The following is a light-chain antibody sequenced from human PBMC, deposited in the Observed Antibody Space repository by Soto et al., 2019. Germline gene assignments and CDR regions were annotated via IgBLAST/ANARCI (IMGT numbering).Light chain of an antibody. CDR1: QSISTW. CDR3: RYT. Sequence: DIQMTQSPSTLSASVGDRVTITCRASQSISTWLAWYQQKPGKAPKLLIYDASSLESGVPSRFSGSGSGTEFTLTISSLQPDDFATYYGRYTFGQGTKLEIK. J-gene: IGKJ2*01. V-gene: IGKV1-5*01. CDR2: DAS.